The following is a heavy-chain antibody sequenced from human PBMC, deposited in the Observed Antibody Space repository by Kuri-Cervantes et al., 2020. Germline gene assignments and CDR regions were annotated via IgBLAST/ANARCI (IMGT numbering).Heavy chain of an antibody. CDR3: ARERLRYFVPDS. J-gene: IGHJ5*02. CDR2: ISHRGST. D-gene: IGHD3-9*01. CDR1: DGSFSDYY. Sequence: SETLSPTCAVYDGSFSDYYWTWIRQPPGKGLEWIGEISHRGSTNYNPSLKSRVSISLDTSKNQFSLKLTSVTAADTAVYYCARERLRYFVPDSWGQGTLVTVSS. V-gene: IGHV4-34*01.